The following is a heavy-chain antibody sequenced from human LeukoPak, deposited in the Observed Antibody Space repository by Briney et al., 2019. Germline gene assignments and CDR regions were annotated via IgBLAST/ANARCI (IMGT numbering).Heavy chain of an antibody. CDR2: IGTAGDT. V-gene: IGHV3-13*01. CDR3: AREMAGGFDY. D-gene: IGHD6-19*01. J-gene: IGHJ4*02. Sequence: GGSLRLSCAASGFTFSNYDMHWVRQATGKGLEWVSAIGTAGDTYYPGSVKGRFTISREDAKNSLYLQMNSLRAGDTAVYYCAREMAGGFDYWGQGTLVTVSS. CDR1: GFTFSNYD.